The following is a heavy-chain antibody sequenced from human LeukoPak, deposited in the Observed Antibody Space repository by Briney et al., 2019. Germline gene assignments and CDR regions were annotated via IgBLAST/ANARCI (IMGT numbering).Heavy chain of an antibody. J-gene: IGHJ4*02. D-gene: IGHD2-2*02. CDR3: ARDNTYYFDY. V-gene: IGHV4-59*01. Sequence: SETLSVTCTVSGGSISSYYWSWIRQPPGNGLEWIGYIYYSGSTNYNPSLKSRVTISVDTSKNQFSLKLSSVTAADTAVYYCARDNTYYFDYWGQGTLVTVSS. CDR1: GGSISSYY. CDR2: IYYSGST.